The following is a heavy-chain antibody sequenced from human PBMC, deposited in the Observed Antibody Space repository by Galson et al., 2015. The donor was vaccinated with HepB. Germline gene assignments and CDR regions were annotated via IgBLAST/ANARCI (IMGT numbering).Heavy chain of an antibody. CDR3: ARLDRDGYNKVFDY. V-gene: IGHV5-51*01. Sequence: QSGAEVKKPGESLKISCTGSGYSFTRFWIGWVRQMPGKGPEWLGIINPTDSETRYSPSFQGQVTISADKSISTAYLQWSSLKASDTAMYYCARLDRDGYNKVFDYWGPRTLVTASS. J-gene: IGHJ4*02. CDR2: INPTDSET. CDR1: GYSFTRFW. D-gene: IGHD5-24*01.